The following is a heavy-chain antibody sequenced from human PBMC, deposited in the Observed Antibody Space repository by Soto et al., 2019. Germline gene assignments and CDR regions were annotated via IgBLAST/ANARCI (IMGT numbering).Heavy chain of an antibody. Sequence: SDTLSLTCTASGGSISSYFLSWIRQPPGKGLEWIGYIYHSGSTNYNPSLKSRVTISVDTSKNQFSLKLSSVTAADTAVYYCARRARPDFYYMDVWGKGTTVTVSS. J-gene: IGHJ6*03. D-gene: IGHD6-6*01. CDR2: IYHSGST. V-gene: IGHV4-59*07. CDR1: GGSISSYF. CDR3: ARRARPDFYYMDV.